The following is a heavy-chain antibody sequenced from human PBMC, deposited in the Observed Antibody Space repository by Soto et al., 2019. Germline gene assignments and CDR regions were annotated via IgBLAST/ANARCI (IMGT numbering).Heavy chain of an antibody. Sequence: QVTLKESGPVLVKPTETLTLRCTVSGLSITDSEMGVSWIRQPPGQPLEWLAHIDSSGETSYRTCLKSRPAISKDTAKSQIVLTMTNLDPADTATYYCARRHLAVAVSPCVDPWGQGIPVTVSS. CDR3: ARRHLAVAVSPCVDP. D-gene: IGHD6-19*01. CDR1: GLSITDSEMG. V-gene: IGHV2-26*01. J-gene: IGHJ5*02. CDR2: IDSSGET.